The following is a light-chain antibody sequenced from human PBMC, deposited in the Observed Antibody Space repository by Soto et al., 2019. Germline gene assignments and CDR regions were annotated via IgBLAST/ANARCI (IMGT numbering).Light chain of an antibody. J-gene: IGLJ1*01. CDR1: SSDVGDYNY. CDR3: CSYAGSYYV. Sequence: QSALTQPRSVSGSPGQSVTISCTGTSSDVGDYNYVSWYQQHPGKAPKLMIYDVSKRPSGVPDRFSGSKSGNTASLTISGLQAEDEADYYCCSYAGSYYVFGIGTKLTVL. V-gene: IGLV2-11*01. CDR2: DVS.